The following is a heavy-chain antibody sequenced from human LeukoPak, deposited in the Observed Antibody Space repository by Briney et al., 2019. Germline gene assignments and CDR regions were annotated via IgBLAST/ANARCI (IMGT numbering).Heavy chain of an antibody. V-gene: IGHV1-2*02. D-gene: IGHD3-10*01. Sequence: ASVKVSCKTSGYTFTGYYLHWVRQAPGQGLEWMGWINPNSGGTNYAQKFQGRVTMTRDTSFSTAYMELSRPRSDDSAVYYCVRNIWFGEFTASNCFDPWGQGTLVTVSS. CDR2: INPNSGGT. J-gene: IGHJ5*02. CDR1: GYTFTGYY. CDR3: VRNIWFGEFTASNCFDP.